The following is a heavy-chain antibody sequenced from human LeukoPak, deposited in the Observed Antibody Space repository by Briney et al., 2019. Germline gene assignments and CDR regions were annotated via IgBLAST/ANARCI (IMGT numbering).Heavy chain of an antibody. J-gene: IGHJ2*01. CDR1: GYTFTGYY. CDR3: AIADYGDYGAWYFDL. V-gene: IGHV1-2*02. D-gene: IGHD4-17*01. Sequence: GASVKVSCKASGYTFTGYYMHWVRQAPGQGLEWTGWINPNSGGTNYAQKFQGRVTMTRDTSISTAYMELSRLRSDDTAVYYCAIADYGDYGAWYFDLWGRGTLVTVSS. CDR2: INPNSGGT.